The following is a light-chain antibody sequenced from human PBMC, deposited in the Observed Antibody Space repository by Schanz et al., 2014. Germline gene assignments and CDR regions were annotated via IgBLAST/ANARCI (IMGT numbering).Light chain of an antibody. Sequence: DIVMTQSPATLSVSPGDRATLSCRASQSVSSKLAWYQQKAGQAPRLPIYGASTRATGIPARFSGSGSGTEFTLTISSLQSEDFAVYYCQQYSTSPRTFGQGTKVEIK. CDR3: QQYSTSPRT. CDR2: GAS. CDR1: QSVSSK. J-gene: IGKJ1*01. V-gene: IGKV3-15*01.